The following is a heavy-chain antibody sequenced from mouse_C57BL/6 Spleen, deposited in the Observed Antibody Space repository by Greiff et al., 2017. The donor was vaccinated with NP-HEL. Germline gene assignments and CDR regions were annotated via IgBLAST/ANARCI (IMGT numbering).Heavy chain of an antibody. V-gene: IGHV1-64*01. CDR3: ARKSNYLYFDY. CDR1: GYTFTSYW. J-gene: IGHJ2*01. Sequence: QVQLQQPGAELVKPGASVKLSCKASGYTFTSYWMHWVKQRPGQGLEWIGMIHPNSGSTNYNEKFKSKATLTVDKSSSTAYMQLSSLTSENSAVYYCARKSNYLYFDYWGQGTTLTVSS. D-gene: IGHD2-5*01. CDR2: IHPNSGST.